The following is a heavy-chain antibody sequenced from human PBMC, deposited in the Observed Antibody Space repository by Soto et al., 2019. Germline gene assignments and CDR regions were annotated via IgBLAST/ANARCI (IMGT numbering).Heavy chain of an antibody. V-gene: IGHV1-18*01. CDR2: ISAYDGKT. CDR1: GYTFNTYG. CDR3: ARDPHEFWTSYWFDP. D-gene: IGHD3-3*01. J-gene: IGHJ5*02. Sequence: ASVKVSCKTSGYTFNTYGITWVRQAPGQGLELMGWISAYDGKTTYAEKFQGRVTMTTGRSTSTAYMELRSLRSDDTAIYCCARDPHEFWTSYWFDPWGQATPVTVSS.